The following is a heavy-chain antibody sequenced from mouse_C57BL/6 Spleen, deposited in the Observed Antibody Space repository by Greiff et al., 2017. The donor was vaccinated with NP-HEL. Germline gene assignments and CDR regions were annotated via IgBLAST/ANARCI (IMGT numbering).Heavy chain of an antibody. Sequence: EVHLVESGGGLVKPGGSLKLSCAASGFTFSSYAMSWVRQTPEKRLEWVATISDGGSYTYYPDNVKGRFTISRDNATNNLYMQMSHLKSEDTAMYYCARDRYYSNYAFSMDYWGQGTSVTVSS. CDR1: GFTFSSYA. V-gene: IGHV5-4*01. D-gene: IGHD2-5*01. J-gene: IGHJ4*01. CDR3: ARDRYYSNYAFSMDY. CDR2: ISDGGSYT.